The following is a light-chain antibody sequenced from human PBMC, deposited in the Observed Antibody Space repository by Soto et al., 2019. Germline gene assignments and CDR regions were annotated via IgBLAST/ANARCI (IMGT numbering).Light chain of an antibody. V-gene: IGLV1-51*01. J-gene: IGLJ3*02. CDR2: DDV. Sequence: QSVLTQPPSVSAAPGQKVTISCSGTSSNIGQNSVSWYQQIPGRAPQLLIYDDVGRPSGIPDRISGSKSGTSATLVITGLQTADEADYYCAVWDSSLSAGVFGGGTQLTVL. CDR1: SSNIGQNS. CDR3: AVWDSSLSAGV.